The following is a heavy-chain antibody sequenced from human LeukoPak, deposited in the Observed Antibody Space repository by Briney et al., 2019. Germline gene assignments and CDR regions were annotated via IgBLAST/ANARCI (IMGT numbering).Heavy chain of an antibody. V-gene: IGHV4-34*01. CDR3: ASLPTAMYNWNWFDP. D-gene: IGHD1-20*01. Sequence: SETLSLTCAVYGGSFSGYYWSWIRQPPGKGLEWIGEINHSGSTNYNPSLKSRVTISVDTSKNQFSLKLSSVTAADTAVYYCASLPTAMYNWNWFDPWGQGTLVTVSS. CDR1: GGSFSGYY. CDR2: INHSGST. J-gene: IGHJ5*02.